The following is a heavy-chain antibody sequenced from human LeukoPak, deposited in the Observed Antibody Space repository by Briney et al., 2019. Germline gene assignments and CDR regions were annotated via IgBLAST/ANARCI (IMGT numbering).Heavy chain of an antibody. CDR3: ARGRPYSGGYHLDY. V-gene: IGHV4-39*01. J-gene: IGHJ4*02. D-gene: IGHD1-26*01. CDR1: DDSARSDNYY. CDR2: IYYSGST. Sequence: SETLSLTCTISDDSARSDNYYGGWVRQPPGKGLEWIGNIYYSGSTYYSPSLKSRVTMSVDTSKNQFSLKLNSVTAADTAVYYCARGRPYSGGYHLDYWGQGTLVTVSA.